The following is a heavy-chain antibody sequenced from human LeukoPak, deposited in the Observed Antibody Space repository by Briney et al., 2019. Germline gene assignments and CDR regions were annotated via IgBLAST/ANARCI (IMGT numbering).Heavy chain of an antibody. CDR2: IKQDGSEK. Sequence: GGSLGLSCAPSGLTFSSYWMSWVRQAPGKGLEWVANIKQDGSEKYYVDSVKGRFTISRDNGKNSLYLQMNSLRAEDTAVYYCARKAYGLDVWGKGTTVTVSS. V-gene: IGHV3-7*03. CDR3: ARKAYGLDV. J-gene: IGHJ6*04. CDR1: GLTFSSYW.